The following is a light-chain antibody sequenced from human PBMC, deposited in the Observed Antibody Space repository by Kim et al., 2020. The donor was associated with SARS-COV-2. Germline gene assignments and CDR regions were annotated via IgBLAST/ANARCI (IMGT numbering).Light chain of an antibody. CDR2: DVT. CDR1: SSDVGGYNF. CDR3: SSYTSSTTLGV. Sequence: QSALTQPASVSGSPGQSITISCTGTSSDVGGYNFVSWYQQHLGEAPKLIIYDVTIRPSGVSNRFSGSKSGNTASLTISGLQAEDEADYYCSSYTSSTTLGVFGGGTQLTV. V-gene: IGLV2-14*03. J-gene: IGLJ2*01.